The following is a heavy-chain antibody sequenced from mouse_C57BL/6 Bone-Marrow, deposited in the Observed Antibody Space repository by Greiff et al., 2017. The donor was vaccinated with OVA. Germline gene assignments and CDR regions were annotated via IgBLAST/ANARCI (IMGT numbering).Heavy chain of an antibody. V-gene: IGHV8-12*01. CDR1: GFSLSTSGMG. CDR3: ARYYDYARRFPYAMDY. Sequence: QVTLKVSGPGILQSSQTLSLTCSFSGFSLSTSGMGVSWIRQPSGKGLEGLAHIYWDDDKRYNPSLKSRLTISQDTSRNQVFLNITIVDTADTATYYCARYYDYARRFPYAMDYWGQGTSVTVSS. CDR2: IYWDDDK. D-gene: IGHD2-4*01. J-gene: IGHJ4*01.